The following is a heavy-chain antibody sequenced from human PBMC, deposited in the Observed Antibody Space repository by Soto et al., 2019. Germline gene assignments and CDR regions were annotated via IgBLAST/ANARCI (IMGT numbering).Heavy chain of an antibody. D-gene: IGHD6-19*01. V-gene: IGHV3-23*01. J-gene: IGHJ5*02. Sequence: EVQLLESGGGLVQPGGSLRLSCAASGFTFSSYAMSWVHQAPGKGLEWVSAISGSGGSTYYADSVKGRFTISRDNSKNTLYLQMNSLRAEDTAVYYCAKDRTVQWLVLGGNSPFDPWGQGTLVTVSS. CDR2: ISGSGGST. CDR1: GFTFSSYA. CDR3: AKDRTVQWLVLGGNSPFDP.